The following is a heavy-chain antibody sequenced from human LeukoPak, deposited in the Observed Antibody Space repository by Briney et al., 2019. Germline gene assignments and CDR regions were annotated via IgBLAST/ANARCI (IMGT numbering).Heavy chain of an antibody. J-gene: IGHJ4*02. CDR2: IYRSGDT. D-gene: IGHD5-18*01. CDR1: GFTVSSNF. Sequence: RGSVKLSCIASGFTVSSNFMTWVRQAPGQGLEWVSIIYRSGDTYYADSVKGGFIITSTNSGNAVYLQMHSLRAEDTAVYFCASRKEGYTYAVGGFCYWGQGTLVTVSS. V-gene: IGHV3-53*01. CDR3: ASRKEGYTYAVGGFCY.